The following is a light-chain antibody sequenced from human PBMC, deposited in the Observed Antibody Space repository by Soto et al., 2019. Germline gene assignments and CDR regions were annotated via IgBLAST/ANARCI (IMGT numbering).Light chain of an antibody. CDR2: GAS. V-gene: IGKV3-15*01. J-gene: IGKJ5*01. CDR1: QSVSRN. Sequence: EIVMTQSPATLSVSPGERATLSCRASQSVSRNLAWYQQKPGQAPRLLIYGASTRATGIPARYSGSRSGTEYTLTLSSMRSEDVAAYYYHQYNTWPKITFGLFTRLEI. CDR3: HQYNTWPKIT.